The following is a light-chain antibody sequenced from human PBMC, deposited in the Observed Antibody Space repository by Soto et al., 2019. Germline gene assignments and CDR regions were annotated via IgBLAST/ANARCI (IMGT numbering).Light chain of an antibody. CDR2: WAS. CDR3: QQYYRTPPDFT. Sequence: DIVMTQSPDSLAVSLGERATINCKSSQSVLYSSNNKNYLAWYQQKPGQPPKLLIYWASTRESGVPDRFSGSGSGTDFTLTISSLQAEDVAVYYCQQYYRTPPDFTFGPGTKVDIK. CDR1: QSVLYSSNNKNY. V-gene: IGKV4-1*01. J-gene: IGKJ3*01.